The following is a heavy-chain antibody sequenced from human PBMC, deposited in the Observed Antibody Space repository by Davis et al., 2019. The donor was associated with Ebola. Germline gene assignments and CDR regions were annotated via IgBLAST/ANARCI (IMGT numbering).Heavy chain of an antibody. V-gene: IGHV3-21*01. D-gene: IGHD6-19*01. Sequence: GESLKISCAAFGFTFSSYSMNWVRQAPGKGLEWVSSISSSSSYIYYADSVKGRFTISRDNAKNSLYLQMNSLRAEDTAVYYCARVIAVAGTGYYYGMDVWGQGTTVTVSS. J-gene: IGHJ6*02. CDR3: ARVIAVAGTGYYYGMDV. CDR1: GFTFSSYS. CDR2: ISSSSSYI.